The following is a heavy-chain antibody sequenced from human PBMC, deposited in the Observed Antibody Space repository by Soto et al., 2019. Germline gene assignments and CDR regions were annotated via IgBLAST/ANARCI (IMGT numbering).Heavy chain of an antibody. CDR3: ARDGEYSSGWFIFDH. Sequence: SETLSLTCAVYGGSFSGYYWSWIRQPPGKGLEWIGEINHRGSTNYNPSLKSRVTMSVDTSKNRFSLRLSSVTAADTAVYYCARDGEYSSGWFIFDHWGQGALVTVSS. CDR1: GGSFSGYY. J-gene: IGHJ4*02. V-gene: IGHV4-34*01. D-gene: IGHD6-19*01. CDR2: INHRGST.